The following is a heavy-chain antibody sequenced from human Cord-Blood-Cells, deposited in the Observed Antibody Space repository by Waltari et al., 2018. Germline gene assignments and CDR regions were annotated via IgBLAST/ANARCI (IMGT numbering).Heavy chain of an antibody. CDR2: INAGNGNT. D-gene: IGHD6-19*01. Sequence: QVQLVQSGAEVKKPGASVKVSCKASGYTFTSYAMHWVRQAPGQRLEWMGWINAGNGNTKYSQKFQGRVTITRDTSASTAYMELSSLRSEDTAVYYCARAPGAVAGPAVDYWGQGTLVTVSS. V-gene: IGHV1-3*01. CDR1: GYTFTSYA. CDR3: ARAPGAVAGPAVDY. J-gene: IGHJ4*02.